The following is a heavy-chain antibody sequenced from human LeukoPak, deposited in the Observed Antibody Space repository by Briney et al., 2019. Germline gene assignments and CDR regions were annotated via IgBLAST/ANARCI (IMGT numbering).Heavy chain of an antibody. D-gene: IGHD5-18*01. J-gene: IGHJ4*02. CDR2: IIPIFGTA. Sequence: GAPVKVPCKASGGTISIYTISWVRQAPGQGLEWMGGIIPIFGTANYAQKFQNRVTITPDACTGTAYMELSSLRSEDTAVYYCAAGRGYSYGSPDYWGQGTLVTVSS. CDR1: GGTISIYT. CDR3: AAGRGYSYGSPDY. V-gene: IGHV1-69*13.